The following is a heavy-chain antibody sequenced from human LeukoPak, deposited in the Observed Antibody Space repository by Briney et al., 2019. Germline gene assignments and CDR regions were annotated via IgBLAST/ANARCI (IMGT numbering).Heavy chain of an antibody. V-gene: IGHV5-51*01. J-gene: IGHJ4*02. CDR2: IYPGDSDT. Sequence: GESLKISCQGSGYTFGNYWIAWVRQMPGKGLESMGIIYPGDSDTRYSPSFQGQVTLSADKSISTAYLQWSSLKASDTAMYYCARLSDGYNDYWGQGTLVTVSS. CDR3: ARLSDGYNDY. CDR1: GYTFGNYW. D-gene: IGHD5-24*01.